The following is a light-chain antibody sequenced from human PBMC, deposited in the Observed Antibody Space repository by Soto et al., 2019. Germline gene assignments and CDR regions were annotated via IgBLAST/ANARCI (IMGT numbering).Light chain of an antibody. J-gene: IGKJ1*01. Sequence: EIVLTQSPGTLSLSPGERATLSCRASQSVSSSFFAWYQQKPGQAPRLLLYGTSTRATGFPDRFSGSGSGTDFTLTISRLDPEDFAVYYCQQYGSSPVTFCQGTKVEIK. CDR2: GTS. V-gene: IGKV3-20*01. CDR3: QQYGSSPVT. CDR1: QSVSSSF.